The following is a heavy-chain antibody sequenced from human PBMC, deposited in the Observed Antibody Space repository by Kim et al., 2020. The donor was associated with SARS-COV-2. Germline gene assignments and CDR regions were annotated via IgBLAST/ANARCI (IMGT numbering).Heavy chain of an antibody. Sequence: ASVKVSCKASGYTFTSYGISWVRQAPGQGLEWLGWISAYNGNTNYAQKLQGRVTMTTDTSTSTAYMELRSLRSDDTAVYYCARADFWSGYRNRVNWFDPWGQGGLVTVSS. V-gene: IGHV1-18*01. J-gene: IGHJ5*02. D-gene: IGHD3-3*01. CDR1: GYTFTSYG. CDR2: ISAYNGNT. CDR3: ARADFWSGYRNRVNWFDP.